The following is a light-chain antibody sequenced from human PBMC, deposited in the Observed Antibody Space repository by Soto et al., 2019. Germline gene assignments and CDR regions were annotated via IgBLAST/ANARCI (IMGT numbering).Light chain of an antibody. V-gene: IGKV3-11*01. CDR1: QSVSSY. Sequence: EIVLTQSPATLSLSPGERATLSCRASQSVSSYLAWYQQKPGQAPRLLIYDASNRATGIPAMFSVSGSGPAFTLTISSLEPEDFAVYYCQQRSNWPPWTFGQGTKVEIK. CDR2: DAS. CDR3: QQRSNWPPWT. J-gene: IGKJ1*01.